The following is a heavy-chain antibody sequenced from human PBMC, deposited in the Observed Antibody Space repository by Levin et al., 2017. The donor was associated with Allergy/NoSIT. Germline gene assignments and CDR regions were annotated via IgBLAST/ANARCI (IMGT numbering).Heavy chain of an antibody. CDR2: ISYDGSNK. D-gene: IGHD5-18*01. Sequence: GGSLRLSCAASGFTFSSYGMHWVRQAPGKGLEWVAVISYDGSNKYYADSVKGRFTISRDNSKNTLYLQMNSLRAEDTAVYYCAKDLARGYSYGYAPVTYGMDVWGQGTTVTVSS. V-gene: IGHV3-30*18. J-gene: IGHJ6*02. CDR3: AKDLARGYSYGYAPVTYGMDV. CDR1: GFTFSSYG.